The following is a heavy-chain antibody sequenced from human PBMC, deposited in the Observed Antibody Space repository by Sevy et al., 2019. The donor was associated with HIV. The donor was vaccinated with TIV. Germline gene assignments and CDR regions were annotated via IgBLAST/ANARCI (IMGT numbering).Heavy chain of an antibody. CDR1: GGSFSAYY. D-gene: IGHD6-19*01. CDR3: ARVYSSAPHFDI. Sequence: SETLSLTCGVSGGSFSAYYWSWIRQPPGKGLEWIGEINRSGSTNYNPSLKSRVTISVDTSKKQFSLNLSSVTAADTAVYYCARVYSSAPHFDIWGQGPMVTVSS. V-gene: IGHV4-34*01. CDR2: INRSGST. J-gene: IGHJ3*02.